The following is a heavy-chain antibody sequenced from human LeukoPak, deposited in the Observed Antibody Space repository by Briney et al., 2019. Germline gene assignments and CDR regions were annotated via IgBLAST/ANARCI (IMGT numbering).Heavy chain of an antibody. V-gene: IGHV4-34*01. D-gene: IGHD6-19*01. CDR1: GGSFSGYY. J-gene: IGHJ4*02. CDR3: ARHSGRGWYRYFDY. Sequence: SETLSLTCAVYGGSFSGYYWSWIRQPPGKGLEWIGEINHSGSTNYNPSLKSRVTISVDTSKNQFSLKLSSVTAADTAVYYCARHSGRGWYRYFDYWGQGTLVTVSS. CDR2: INHSGST.